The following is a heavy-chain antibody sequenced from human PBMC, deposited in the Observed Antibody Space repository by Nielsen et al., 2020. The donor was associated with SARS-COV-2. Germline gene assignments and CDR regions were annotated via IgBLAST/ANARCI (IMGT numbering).Heavy chain of an antibody. D-gene: IGHD4-17*01. CDR1: GFTFSSYW. CDR2: IKQDGSEK. V-gene: IGHV3-7*03. Sequence: GESLKISCAASGFTFSSYWMSWVRQAPGKGLEWVANIKQDGSEKYYVDSVKGRFTISRDNAKNSLYLQMNSLRAKDTAVYYCARGVTNDYWGQGTLVTVSS. J-gene: IGHJ4*02. CDR3: ARGVTNDY.